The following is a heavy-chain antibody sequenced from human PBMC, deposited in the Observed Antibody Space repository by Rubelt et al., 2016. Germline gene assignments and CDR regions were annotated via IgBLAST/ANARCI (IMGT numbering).Heavy chain of an antibody. D-gene: IGHD7-27*01. V-gene: IGHV3-66*01. CDR3: ARGGGLPPGE. J-gene: IGHJ4*02. CDR2: IYSGGNT. CDR1: GFSVSSSY. Sequence: GGGLVQPGGSLRLSCVVSGFSVSSSYMNWVRQAPGKGLEWVSIIYSGGNTYYADSVKGRFTISTDNSKNTLYLQMNSLRAEDTAVYYCARGGGLPPGEWGQGTLVTVSS.